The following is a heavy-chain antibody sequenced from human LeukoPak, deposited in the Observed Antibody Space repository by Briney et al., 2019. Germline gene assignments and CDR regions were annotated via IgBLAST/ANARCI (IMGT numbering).Heavy chain of an antibody. CDR1: GGSFSGYY. V-gene: IGHV4-34*01. D-gene: IGHD3-22*01. CDR2: INHSGST. CDR3: ARVRDTSGYFYDLDY. J-gene: IGHJ4*02. Sequence: SETLSLTCAVYGGSFSGYYWSWIRQPPGKGLEWIGEINHSGSTNYNPSLKSRVTISVDTSKNQFSLKLSSVTTADTAVYYCARVRDTSGYFYDLDYWGQGTLVTVSS.